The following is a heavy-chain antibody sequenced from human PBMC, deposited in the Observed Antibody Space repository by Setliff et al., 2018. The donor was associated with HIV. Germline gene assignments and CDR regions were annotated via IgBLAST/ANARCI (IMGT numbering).Heavy chain of an antibody. CDR1: GGSFSGYY. J-gene: IGHJ4*02. Sequence: SETLSLTCAVYGGSFSGYYWSWIRQPPGKGLEWIGEINHSGSTNYNPSLKSRVTITRDMSSDTVYMELNSLTSDDAAMYFCARERQGFHDYWGQGTLVTVSS. CDR3: ARERQGFHDY. D-gene: IGHD2-21*01. V-gene: IGHV4-34*01. CDR2: INHSGST.